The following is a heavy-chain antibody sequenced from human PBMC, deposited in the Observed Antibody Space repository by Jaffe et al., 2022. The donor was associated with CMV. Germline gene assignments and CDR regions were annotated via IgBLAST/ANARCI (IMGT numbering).Heavy chain of an antibody. D-gene: IGHD5-12*01. CDR3: ARLPHRDGYNPFDY. CDR2: ISSSSSYI. J-gene: IGHJ4*02. CDR1: GFTFSSYS. V-gene: IGHV3-21*01. Sequence: EVQLVESGGGLVKPGGSLRLSCAASGFTFSSYSMNWVRQAPGKGLEWVSSISSSSSYIYYADSVKGRFTISRDNAKNSLYLQMNSLRAEDTAVYYCARLPHRDGYNPFDYWGQGTLVTVSS.